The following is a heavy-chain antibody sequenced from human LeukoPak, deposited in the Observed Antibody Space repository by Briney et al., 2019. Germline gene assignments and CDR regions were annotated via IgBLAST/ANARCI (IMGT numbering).Heavy chain of an antibody. CDR2: ISPNNGGT. Sequence: GASVKVSCKASGYTFSDYYLHWVRLAPGQGLEWMGRISPNNGGTDYAQKFQGKVTMTRDASISTVYMDLNRLRSDDTAIYYCARQLETTSWFDYWGQGTLVIVSS. D-gene: IGHD2-2*01. J-gene: IGHJ4*02. CDR3: ARQLETTSWFDY. V-gene: IGHV1-2*06. CDR1: GYTFSDYY.